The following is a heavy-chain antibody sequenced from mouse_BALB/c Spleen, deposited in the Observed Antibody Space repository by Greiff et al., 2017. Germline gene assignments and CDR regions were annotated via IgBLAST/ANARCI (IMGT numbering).Heavy chain of an antibody. J-gene: IGHJ2*01. Sequence: EVQLQESGPGLVKPSQSLSLTCSVTGYSITSGYYWNWIRQFPGNKLEWMGYISYDGSNNYNPSLKNRISITRDTSKNQFFLKLNSVTTEDTATYYCARGAIYDGYYSYWGQGTTLTVSS. CDR2: ISYDGSN. D-gene: IGHD2-3*01. CDR1: GYSITSGYY. CDR3: ARGAIYDGYYSY. V-gene: IGHV3-6*02.